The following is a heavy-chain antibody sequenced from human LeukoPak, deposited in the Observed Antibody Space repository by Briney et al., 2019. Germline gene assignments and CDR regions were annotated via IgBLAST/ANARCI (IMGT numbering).Heavy chain of an antibody. D-gene: IGHD5-12*01. J-gene: IGHJ4*02. V-gene: IGHV1-8*01. CDR3: AASGYDRGTLHVY. CDR1: GYTFTSYD. CDR2: MNPNSGDT. Sequence: ASVKVSCKASGYTFTSYDINWVRQAAGQGLEWMGWMNPNSGDTFYAPKLQGRLTMTRNTFMRTAYLELSSLGSEDTALYYCAASGYDRGTLHVYWGQGTLVTVSS.